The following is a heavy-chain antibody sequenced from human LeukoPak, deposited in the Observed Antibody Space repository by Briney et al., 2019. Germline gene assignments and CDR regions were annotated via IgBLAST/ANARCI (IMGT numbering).Heavy chain of an antibody. J-gene: IGHJ4*02. CDR2: IKQDGSEK. V-gene: IGHV3-7*03. CDR3: ARDRDSNWYPYLDC. CDR1: GFTFSSYW. D-gene: IGHD6-13*01. Sequence: GGSLRLSCAASGFTFSSYWMNWVRQAPGKGLEWVANIKQDGSEKFYVDSVKGRFTISRDNAQNSLFLQISSLRVEDSAVYYCARDRDSNWYPYLDCWGQGTLVAVSS.